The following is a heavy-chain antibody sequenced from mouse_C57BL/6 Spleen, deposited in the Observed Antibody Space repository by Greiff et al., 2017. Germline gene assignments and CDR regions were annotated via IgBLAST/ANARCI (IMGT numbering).Heavy chain of an antibody. D-gene: IGHD1-1*02. CDR1: GYTFTSYW. CDR3: ARSGTGGYFDV. CDR2: IHPNSGST. Sequence: VQLQQPGAELVKPGASVKLSCKASGYTFTSYWMHWVKQRPGQGLEWIGMIHPNSGSTNYNEKFKSKATLTVDKSSSTAYMQLSSLTSEDSAVYYCARSGTGGYFDVWGTGTTVTVSS. J-gene: IGHJ1*03. V-gene: IGHV1-64*01.